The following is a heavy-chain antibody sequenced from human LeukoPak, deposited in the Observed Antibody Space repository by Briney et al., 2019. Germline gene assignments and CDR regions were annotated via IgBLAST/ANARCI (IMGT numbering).Heavy chain of an antibody. CDR1: GFTFSSYW. CDR2: IKEDGSEK. CDR3: AKVIGVAVGPLDY. V-gene: IGHV3-7*01. Sequence: GGSLRLSCVASGFTFSSYWMSWVRQAPGKGLEWVANIKEDGSEKFYVDSVKGRFTISRDNAKNSLYLQMNSLRAEDTAVYYCAKVIGVAVGPLDYWGQGTLVTVSS. J-gene: IGHJ4*02. D-gene: IGHD6-19*01.